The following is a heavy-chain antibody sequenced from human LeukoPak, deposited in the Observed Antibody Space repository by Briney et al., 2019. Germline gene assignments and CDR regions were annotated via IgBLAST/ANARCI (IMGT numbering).Heavy chain of an antibody. CDR1: GGSISSGSYY. CDR3: ARDLGDGFWSGYFDY. V-gene: IGHV4-61*02. J-gene: IGHJ4*02. Sequence: SQTLSLTCTVSGGSISSGSYYWSWIRQPAGKGLEWIGRMYTSGSTDYNPSLKSRVTISGDTSKNQFSLKLSSVTAADTAVYYCARDLGDGFWSGYFDYWGQGTLVTVSS. D-gene: IGHD3-3*01. CDR2: MYTSGST.